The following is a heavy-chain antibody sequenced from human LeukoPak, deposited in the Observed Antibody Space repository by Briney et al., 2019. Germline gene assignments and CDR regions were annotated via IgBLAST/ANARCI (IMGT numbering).Heavy chain of an antibody. CDR2: ISAYNGNT. CDR3: ARHNYYDSSGYFYWAFDY. CDR1: GYTFTSYG. Sequence: GASVKVSCKASGYTFTSYGISWVRQAPGQGLEWMGWISAYNGNTNYAQKLQGRVTMTTDTSTSTAYMELRSLRSDDTAVYYCARHNYYDSSGYFYWAFDYWGQGTLVTVSS. J-gene: IGHJ4*02. V-gene: IGHV1-18*01. D-gene: IGHD3-22*01.